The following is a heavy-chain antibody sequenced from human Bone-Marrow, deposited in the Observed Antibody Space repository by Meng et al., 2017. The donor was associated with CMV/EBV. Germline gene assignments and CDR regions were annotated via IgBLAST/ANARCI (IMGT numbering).Heavy chain of an antibody. CDR2: IYYSENT. CDR3: ASHIVLVPAAMEGDDYFDY. J-gene: IGHJ4*02. CDR1: GGSISSSSYY. V-gene: IGHV4-39*07. D-gene: IGHD2-2*01. Sequence: SETLSLTCTVSGGSISSSSYYWGWIRQPPGKGREWIGSIYYSENTFYNPSLKSRVTISLDTSKNQFSLKRSSVTAADTAVYYWASHIVLVPAAMEGDDYFDYWGQGTLVTVSS.